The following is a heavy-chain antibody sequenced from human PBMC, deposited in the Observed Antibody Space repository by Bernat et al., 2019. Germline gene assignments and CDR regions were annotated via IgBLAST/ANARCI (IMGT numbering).Heavy chain of an antibody. CDR3: ARDTAYGDYYYGAFDI. Sequence: QVQLLESGPGLVKPSQTLSLTCTVSGGSISSGGYYWSWIRQHPGKGLEWIGYIYYSGSTYYNPSLKSRVTISVDTSKNQFSLKLSSVTAADTAVYYCARDTAYGDYYYGAFDIWGQGTMVTVSS. J-gene: IGHJ3*02. CDR2: IYYSGST. D-gene: IGHD4-17*01. CDR1: GGSISSGGYY. V-gene: IGHV4-31*03.